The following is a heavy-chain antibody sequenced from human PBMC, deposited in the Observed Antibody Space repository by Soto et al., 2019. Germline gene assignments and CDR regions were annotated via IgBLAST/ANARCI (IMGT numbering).Heavy chain of an antibody. CDR3: ARGRGDLDY. J-gene: IGHJ4*02. V-gene: IGHV4-34*01. CDR2: NNHRGNS. CDR1: GGPFSDYY. D-gene: IGHD3-10*01. Sequence: QVHLQQWGAGLLKPSETLSLTCAVYGGPFSDYYWSWIRQSPGKGLEWIGENNHRGNSNYNPSLKSRVSISLATSKNQSSLKLTSVTAADTAVYYCARGRGDLDYWGQGTLVTVSS.